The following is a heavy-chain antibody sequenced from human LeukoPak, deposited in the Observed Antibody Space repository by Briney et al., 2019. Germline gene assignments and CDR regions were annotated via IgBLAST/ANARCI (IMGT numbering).Heavy chain of an antibody. CDR3: ATDDCSGGIQGCAFGY. CDR1: GGTFSSYA. CDR2: IIPIFGTA. D-gene: IGHD2-15*01. V-gene: IGHV1-69*06. J-gene: IGHJ4*02. Sequence: ASVKVSFKASGGTFSSYAISWVRQAPGQGLEWMGGIIPIFGTANYAQKFQGRVTITADKSTSTAYMELSSLRSEDTAVYYCATDDCSGGIQGCAFGYWGQGTLVTVSS.